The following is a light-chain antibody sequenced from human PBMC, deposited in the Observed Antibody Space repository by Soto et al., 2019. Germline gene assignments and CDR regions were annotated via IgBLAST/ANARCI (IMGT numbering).Light chain of an antibody. CDR2: DVS. Sequence: QSVLTQPASVSGSPGQSITISCTGTSSDVGGYNYVSWYQQHPGKVPKLMIYDVSNRPSGVSNRFSGSKSGNTASLTISGLQAEDEADYYCSSYTSNSTLVFGGGTKVTVL. V-gene: IGLV2-14*01. CDR3: SSYTSNSTLV. CDR1: SSDVGGYNY. J-gene: IGLJ2*01.